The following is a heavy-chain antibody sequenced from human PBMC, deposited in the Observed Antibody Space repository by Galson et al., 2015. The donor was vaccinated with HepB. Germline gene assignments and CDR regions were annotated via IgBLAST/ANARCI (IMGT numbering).Heavy chain of an antibody. CDR1: GFSFDDYA. CDR2: ISWNSGTK. CDR3: AAHTADGESTFDF. Sequence: SLRLSCAASGFSFDDYAMHWVRQAPGKGLEWVSAISWNSGTKGYVDSVKGRFTISRDNAKNFLYLEMNSLRAEDTAVYYCAAHTADGESTFDFWGQGTLVTVSS. V-gene: IGHV3-9*01. J-gene: IGHJ4*02. D-gene: IGHD4-17*01.